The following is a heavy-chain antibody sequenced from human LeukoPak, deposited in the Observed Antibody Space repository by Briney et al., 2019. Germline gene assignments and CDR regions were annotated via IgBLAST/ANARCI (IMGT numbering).Heavy chain of an antibody. CDR1: GFTFSSYI. V-gene: IGHV3-21*01. Sequence: GGSLRLSCAASGFTFSSYIMNWVRQAPGKGLEWVSSISSSSTYIFYAGSVKGRFTISRDNAKNSVYLQMNSLRAEGTALYYCARWEESIAAAGLDYWGQGILVTVSS. D-gene: IGHD6-13*01. CDR2: ISSSSTYI. CDR3: ARWEESIAAAGLDY. J-gene: IGHJ4*02.